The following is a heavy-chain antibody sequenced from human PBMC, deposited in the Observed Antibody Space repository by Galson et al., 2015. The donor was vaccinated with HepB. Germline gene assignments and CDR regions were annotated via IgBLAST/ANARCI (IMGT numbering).Heavy chain of an antibody. CDR2: ISYDGSNK. Sequence: SLRVSCAASGYTFSSYGMHWVRQAPGKGLEWVAVISYDGSNKYYADSVKGRFTITRDNSKNTLYLQMNSLRAEDTAVYYCAKDSAAMVLYYYYGMDVWGQGTTVTVSS. CDR3: AKDSAAMVLYYYYGMDV. CDR1: GYTFSSYG. V-gene: IGHV3-30*18. D-gene: IGHD5-18*01. J-gene: IGHJ6*02.